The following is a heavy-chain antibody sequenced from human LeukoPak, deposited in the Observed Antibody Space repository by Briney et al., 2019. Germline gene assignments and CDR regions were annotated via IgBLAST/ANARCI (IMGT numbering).Heavy chain of an antibody. CDR2: INPSGGST. D-gene: IGHD3-3*01. J-gene: IGHJ4*02. CDR3: ATWPLRFLEYDYFDY. V-gene: IGHV1-46*01. Sequence: ASVKVSCKASGYTFTSYYMHWVRQAPGQGLEWMGIINPSGGSTSYAQKFQGRVTITTDESTSTAYMELSSLRSEDTAVYYCATWPLRFLEYDYFDYWGQGTLVTVSS. CDR1: GYTFTSYY.